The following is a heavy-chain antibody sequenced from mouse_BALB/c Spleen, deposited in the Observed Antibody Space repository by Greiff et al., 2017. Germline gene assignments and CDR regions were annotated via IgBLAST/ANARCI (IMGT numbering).Heavy chain of an antibody. CDR2: ISSGGSYT. D-gene: IGHD2-1*01. CDR1: GFTFSSYA. Sequence: EVQLVESGGGLVKPGGSLKLSCAASGFTFSSYAMSWVRQSPEKRLEWVAEISSGGSYTYYPDTVTGRFTISRDNAKNTLYLEMSSLRSEDTAIDYCARVYYGNYKGAMDYWGQGTSVTVSS. J-gene: IGHJ4*01. V-gene: IGHV5-9-4*01. CDR3: ARVYYGNYKGAMDY.